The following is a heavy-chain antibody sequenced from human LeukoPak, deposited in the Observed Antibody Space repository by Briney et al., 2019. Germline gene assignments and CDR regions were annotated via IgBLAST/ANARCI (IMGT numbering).Heavy chain of an antibody. J-gene: IGHJ3*01. V-gene: IGHV3-74*01. CDR3: IVVVEPPDSDGFDV. CDR2: SNANGSTT. CDR1: GFTFGNSW. Sequence: PGGSLRLSCAASGFTFGNSWVHWVRQAPGKGLVWVWLSNANGSTTSYANSVKGRFTISRDNARNTLSLEMNSLTIEDTAVYYCIVVVEPPDSDGFDVWGQRTMITVSS. D-gene: IGHD1-14*01.